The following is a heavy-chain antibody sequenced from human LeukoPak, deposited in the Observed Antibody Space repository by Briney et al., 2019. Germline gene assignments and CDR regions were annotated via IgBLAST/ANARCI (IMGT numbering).Heavy chain of an antibody. J-gene: IGHJ4*02. CDR1: GYTFTGYY. V-gene: IGHV1-2*02. Sequence: SVKVSCKASGYTFTGYYMHWVRQAPGQGLESMGWINPNSGGTNYAQKFQGRVTMTRDTSISTAYMELSRLRSDDTAVYYCARSPRGCGGDCYADYWGQGSLVTVSS. CDR2: INPNSGGT. CDR3: ARSPRGCGGDCYADY. D-gene: IGHD2-21*02.